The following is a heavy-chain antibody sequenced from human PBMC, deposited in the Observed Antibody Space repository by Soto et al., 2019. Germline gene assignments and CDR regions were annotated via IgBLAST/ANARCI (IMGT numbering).Heavy chain of an antibody. J-gene: IGHJ6*02. CDR3: ARDISRRVNSLYGYSAMDV. D-gene: IGHD2-21*01. V-gene: IGHV3-30-3*01. CDR2: ISYDGSKK. CDR1: GFSFNSYA. Sequence: GGSLRLSCAASGFSFNSYAMHWVRQAPGKGLEWVAVISYDGSKKYYVDSVKSRFTSSRDNSKNSLSLQMTGLRIEETAVYYCARDISRRVNSLYGYSAMDVWGQGTTVTVSS.